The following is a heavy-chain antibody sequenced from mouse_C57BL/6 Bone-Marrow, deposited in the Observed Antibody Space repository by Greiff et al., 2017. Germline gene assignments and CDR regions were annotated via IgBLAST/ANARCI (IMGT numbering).Heavy chain of an antibody. D-gene: IGHD1-1*01. CDR2: IYPRCGNT. CDR3: ASGDYYGSSLTMDY. Sequence: QVQLQQSGAELARPGASVKLSCKASGYTFTSYGISWVKQRTGQGLEWLGEIYPRCGNTYYNEKFKGKATLTADKSSSTADMELRSLTSEDSAVYFCASGDYYGSSLTMDYWGQGTSVTVSS. V-gene: IGHV1-81*01. CDR1: GYTFTSYG. J-gene: IGHJ4*01.